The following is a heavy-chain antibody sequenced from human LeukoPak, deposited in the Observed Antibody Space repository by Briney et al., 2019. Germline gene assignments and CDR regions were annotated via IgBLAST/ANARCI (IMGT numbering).Heavy chain of an antibody. D-gene: IGHD3-22*01. Sequence: GRSLRLSCAASGFTFSDHYMDWVRQALGKWLGWVGRTRNKANSYTTEYAASVQSRFTISRDDSKNSLYLQMNSLKTEDTAVYYCARVSSGRPTEFDYWGQGTLVTVSS. J-gene: IGHJ4*02. CDR3: ARVSSGRPTEFDY. V-gene: IGHV3-72*01. CDR2: TRNKANSYTT. CDR1: GFTFSDHY.